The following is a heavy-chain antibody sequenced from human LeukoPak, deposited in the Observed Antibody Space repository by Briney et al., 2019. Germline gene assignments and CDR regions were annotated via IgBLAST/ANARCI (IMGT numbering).Heavy chain of an antibody. CDR2: ISYDGSDK. CDR3: ARDYNYGLDY. J-gene: IGHJ4*02. Sequence: GGSLRLSCAASGFSFSSYAMYWVRQAPGKGLEWVAFISYDGSDKYYADSVTGRFTFSRDNSKNTVYLQMNSLRAEDTAVYYCARDYNYGLDYWGQGTLVTVSS. CDR1: GFSFSSYA. V-gene: IGHV3-30-3*01. D-gene: IGHD5-18*01.